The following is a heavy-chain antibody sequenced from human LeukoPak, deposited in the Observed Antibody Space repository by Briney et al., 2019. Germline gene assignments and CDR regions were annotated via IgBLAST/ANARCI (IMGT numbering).Heavy chain of an antibody. CDR3: TKREGPMSGSYDYFDP. CDR2: IYYSGST. V-gene: IGHV4-39*01. Sequence: SETLSLICTVSGGSISSSNYYWGWIRQPPGKGLEWIGSIYYSGSTYYNPSLKSRVTISVDTSKRQFSLKLNSVTAADTAMYYCTKREGPMSGSYDYFDPWGQGTLVTVS. CDR1: GGSISSSNYY. D-gene: IGHD1-26*01. J-gene: IGHJ5*02.